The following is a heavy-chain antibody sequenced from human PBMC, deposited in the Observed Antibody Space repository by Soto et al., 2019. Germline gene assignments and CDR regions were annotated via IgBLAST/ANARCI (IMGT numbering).Heavy chain of an antibody. D-gene: IGHD6-19*01. V-gene: IGHV3-30*03. Sequence: GGSLRLSCAASGFTFSSYGMHWVRQAPGKGLEWVAVISYDGSNKYYADSVKDRFTISRDNSKNTLYLQMNSLRAEDTAVYYCARTVTSSGWYYYYYGMDVWGQGTTVTVSS. J-gene: IGHJ6*02. CDR2: ISYDGSNK. CDR1: GFTFSSYG. CDR3: ARTVTSSGWYYYYYGMDV.